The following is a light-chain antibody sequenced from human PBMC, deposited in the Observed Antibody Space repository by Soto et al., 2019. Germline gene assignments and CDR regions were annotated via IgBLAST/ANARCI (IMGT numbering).Light chain of an antibody. Sequence: QSVLTQPPSASGTPGQRVTISCSGSSSNIGVNYVYWYQQLPGTAPKLLIYTNNQRPSGVPDRFSGSQSGTSASLAISGLRSEDEADYHCATWDDSLSGVVFGGGTKLTVL. CDR3: ATWDDSLSGVV. J-gene: IGLJ2*01. CDR2: TNN. CDR1: SSNIGVNY. V-gene: IGLV1-47*01.